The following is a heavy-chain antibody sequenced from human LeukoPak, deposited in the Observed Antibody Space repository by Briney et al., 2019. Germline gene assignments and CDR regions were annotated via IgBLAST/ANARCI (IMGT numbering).Heavy chain of an antibody. CDR1: GFTLRNYW. J-gene: IGHJ4*01. CDR3: ARYSSSSGGAAYYLDY. V-gene: IGHV3-74*01. Sequence: GXSLRLSCTASGFTLRNYWMHWVRQVPGKRLVWVSRISGDGSVTNYADSVQGRFTISRDNAKNILYLQINSLRSEDTAVYYCARYSSSSGGAAYYLDYWGHGTLVTVSS. D-gene: IGHD6-6*01. CDR2: ISGDGSVT.